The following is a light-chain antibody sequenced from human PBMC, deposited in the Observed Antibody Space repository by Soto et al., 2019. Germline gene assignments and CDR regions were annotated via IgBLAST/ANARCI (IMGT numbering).Light chain of an antibody. J-gene: IGLJ2*01. CDR2: GNN. CDR1: SSNIGTGYD. CDR3: QSYDSSLRGSV. Sequence: QSVLTQPPSVSGAPGQRVTISCTGSSSNIGTGYDVHWYQQFPGTAPKLLIYGNNNRPSGVPDRFSASKSGTSASLAITGLQAEDEADYYCQSYDSSLRGSVFGGGTKLTVL. V-gene: IGLV1-40*01.